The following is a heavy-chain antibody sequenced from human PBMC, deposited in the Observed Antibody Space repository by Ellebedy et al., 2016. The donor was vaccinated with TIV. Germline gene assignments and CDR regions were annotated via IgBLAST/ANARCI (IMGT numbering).Heavy chain of an antibody. V-gene: IGHV3-48*02. CDR3: ATEEEVTTIAFEF. CDR1: GFDFGSYS. J-gene: IGHJ4*02. D-gene: IGHD4-17*01. CDR2: ISSTSSRM. Sequence: GESLQISCVASGFDFGSYSMNWVRQAPGKGLEWVSYISSTSSRMFYAGSGKGRFNISRDNAKRSLHLQMSSLRDEDTAVYYCATEEEVTTIAFEFWGQGALVTVSS.